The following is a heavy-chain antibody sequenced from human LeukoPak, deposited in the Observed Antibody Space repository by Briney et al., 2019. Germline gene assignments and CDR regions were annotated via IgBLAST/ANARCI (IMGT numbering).Heavy chain of an antibody. Sequence: ASVKVSYKASGYTFTGYYVHWVRQAPGQGLEWMGRINPNSGGTNYAQKFQGRVTMTRDTSISTAYMELSRLRSDDTAVYYCASGVVPNTENDYWGQGTLVTVSS. J-gene: IGHJ4*02. CDR1: GYTFTGYY. CDR3: ASGVVPNTENDY. CDR2: INPNSGGT. D-gene: IGHD2-15*01. V-gene: IGHV1-2*06.